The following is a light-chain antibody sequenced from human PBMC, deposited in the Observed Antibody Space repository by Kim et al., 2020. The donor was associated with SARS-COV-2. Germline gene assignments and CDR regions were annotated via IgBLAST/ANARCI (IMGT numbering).Light chain of an antibody. CDR1: QGVSNY. V-gene: IGKV3-11*01. CDR2: DAS. CDR3: HQRSSWPGT. J-gene: IGKJ1*01. Sequence: EIVLTQSPATLSLSPGDRATLSCRASQGVSNYLAWYQQKPGQAPRLLISDASTRATGIPARFSGSGSGTDFTLTISSLEPEDFTFYYCHQRSSWPGTFGRGTKVDIK.